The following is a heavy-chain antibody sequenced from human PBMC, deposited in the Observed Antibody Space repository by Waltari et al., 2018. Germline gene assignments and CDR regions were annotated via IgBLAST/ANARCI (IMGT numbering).Heavy chain of an antibody. J-gene: IGHJ5*02. Sequence: EIRLLQSGAEVKKPGATVKISCKASGNSLSDNYIHWVQQVPGKGLEWIGRIDPEEGGTTYAEKFEDRVTLTADLATETAYLELSRLSSDDTATYYCARRSGHCDGTTCSAGWFDPWGQGTLVKVSS. CDR2: IDPEEGGT. D-gene: IGHD2-2*01. CDR3: ARRSGHCDGTTCSAGWFDP. CDR1: GNSLSDNY. V-gene: IGHV1-69-2*01.